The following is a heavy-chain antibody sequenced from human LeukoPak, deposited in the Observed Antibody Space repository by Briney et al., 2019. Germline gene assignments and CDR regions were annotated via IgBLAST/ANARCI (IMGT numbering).Heavy chain of an antibody. CDR3: ARAIGTLVRGYSGYPSDY. CDR1: GFTFSSYA. D-gene: IGHD5-12*01. V-gene: IGHV3-30-3*01. CDR2: ISYDGSNK. J-gene: IGHJ4*02. Sequence: PGGSLRLSCAASGFTFSSYAMHWVRQAPGKGLEWVAVISYDGSNKYYADSVKGRFTISRDNSKNTLYLQMNSLRAEDTAVYYCARAIGTLVRGYSGYPSDYWGQGTLVTVSS.